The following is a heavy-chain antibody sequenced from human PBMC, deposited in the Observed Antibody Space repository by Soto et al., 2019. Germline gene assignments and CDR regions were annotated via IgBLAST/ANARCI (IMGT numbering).Heavy chain of an antibody. V-gene: IGHV4-30-4*01. D-gene: IGHD1-26*01. CDR2: IYNRGST. CDR3: ARGPSGDKVDY. Sequence: QVQLQESGPGLVEPSQTLSLTCTVSGGSISSGDYCWSWIRQTPGKGLEWIGHIYNRGSTYSNPSLKSRVTLSVDTSKNQFSLTLSSVTAADTAVYYCARGPSGDKVDYWGQGTLVTVSS. CDR1: GGSISSGDYC. J-gene: IGHJ4*02.